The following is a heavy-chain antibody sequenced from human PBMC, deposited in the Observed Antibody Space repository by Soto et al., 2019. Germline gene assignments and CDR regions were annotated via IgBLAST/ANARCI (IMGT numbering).Heavy chain of an antibody. J-gene: IGHJ3*02. D-gene: IGHD6-25*01. CDR2: ISYDGSNK. CDR3: AKDGSGDAFDI. V-gene: IGHV3-30*18. Sequence: GGSLRLSCAASGFTFSSYGMHWVRQAPGKGLEWVAVISYDGSNKYYADPVRGRFTISRDNSKNTLYLQMNSLRAEDTAVYYCAKDGSGDAFDIWGQGTMVTVSS. CDR1: GFTFSSYG.